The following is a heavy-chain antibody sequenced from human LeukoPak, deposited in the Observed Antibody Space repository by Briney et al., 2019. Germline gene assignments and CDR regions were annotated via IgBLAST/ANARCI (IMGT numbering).Heavy chain of an antibody. Sequence: GGSLRLSCAASGFTVSSNYMSWVRQAPGKGLEWVSVIYSGGSTYYADYVKGRFTISRDNSKNTLYLQMNSLRAEDTAVYYCARVTGPTSTVVRGVIIPAFDYWGQGTLVTVSS. CDR1: GFTVSSNY. CDR3: ARVTGPTSTVVRGVIIPAFDY. J-gene: IGHJ4*02. D-gene: IGHD3-10*01. CDR2: IYSGGST. V-gene: IGHV3-53*01.